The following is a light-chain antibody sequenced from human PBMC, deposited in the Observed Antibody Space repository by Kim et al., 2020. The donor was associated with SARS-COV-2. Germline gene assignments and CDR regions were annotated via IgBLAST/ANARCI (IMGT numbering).Light chain of an antibody. CDR2: DAS. Sequence: STSLNWYQQRPGKAPKLLIYDASILETGVPSRFSGSGSGTHFTFTISSLQPEDFATYYCQQYDNLVAYNFGQGTKLEI. J-gene: IGKJ2*01. CDR3: QQYDNLVAYN. V-gene: IGKV1-33*01. CDR1: STS.